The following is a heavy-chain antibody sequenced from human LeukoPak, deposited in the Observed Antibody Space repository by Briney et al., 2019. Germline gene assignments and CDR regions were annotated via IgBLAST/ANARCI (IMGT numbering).Heavy chain of an antibody. D-gene: IGHD1/OR15-1a*01. CDR1: GYSISSGYY. J-gene: IGHJ4*02. V-gene: IGHV4-38-2*02. CDR2: FYHSGNT. CDR3: ARGRDRGKNIELDY. Sequence: PSETLSLTCTVSGYSISSGYYWGWIRQPPGKGLEWIGSFYHSGNTYYNPSLKSRVTISVDTSKNQFSLKLSSVTAADTAVYYCARGRDRGKNIELDYWGQGTLVTVSS.